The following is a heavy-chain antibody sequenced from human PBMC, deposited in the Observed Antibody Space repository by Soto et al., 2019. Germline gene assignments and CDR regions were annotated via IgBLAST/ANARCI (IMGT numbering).Heavy chain of an antibody. Sequence: EVQLVESGGGLVQPGGSLRLSCAVSGFTFSTHAMNWVRQAPGKGLEWVAYIHGTRSIIYYADSVKGRFTISRDNAKNSLFLQMDSLRDEDTAVYYCARDARNADYAYWGQGTLVNVSS. D-gene: IGHD3-16*01. CDR2: IHGTRSII. V-gene: IGHV3-48*02. CDR1: GFTFSTHA. CDR3: ARDARNADYAY. J-gene: IGHJ4*02.